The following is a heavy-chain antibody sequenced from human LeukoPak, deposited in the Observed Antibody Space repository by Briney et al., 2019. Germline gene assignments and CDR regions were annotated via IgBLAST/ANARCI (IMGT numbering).Heavy chain of an antibody. CDR3: GRDSRVFNSLISDY. V-gene: IGHV3-21*01. CDR1: GFSFSSYS. D-gene: IGHD2/OR15-2a*01. CDR2: IGVSIGYT. J-gene: IGHJ4*02. Sequence: GGSLRLSCAASGFSFSSYSMNWVRQAPGKGLEWVSFIGVSIGYTYYGDSVKGRFTISRDNSKNSLYLQMSSLRAEDTAVYYCGRDSRVFNSLISDYWGQGILVTVSS.